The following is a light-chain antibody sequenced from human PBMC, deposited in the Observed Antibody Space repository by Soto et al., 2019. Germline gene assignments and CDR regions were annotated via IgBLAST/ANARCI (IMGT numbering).Light chain of an antibody. V-gene: IGLV2-14*01. CDR1: ISDVGGSNY. CDR2: EVS. J-gene: IGLJ1*01. CDR3: SSYTSTTLNYV. Sequence: QSALTQPASVSGSPGQSITISCTGTISDVGGSNYVSWYQHHPGKAPKLIIYEVSNRPSEISNRFSGSKSGYTASLTISGLQAEDGADYYCSSYTSTTLNYVFGTGTKVTVL.